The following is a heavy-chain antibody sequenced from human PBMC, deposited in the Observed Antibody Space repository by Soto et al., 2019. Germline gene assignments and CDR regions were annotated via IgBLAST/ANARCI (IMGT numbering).Heavy chain of an antibody. J-gene: IGHJ3*02. Sequence: SGKVSCKASAGTVSSYVTSWVRQFPGQGLEWMGGIIPIFGTANYAQKFQGRVTITADESTSTAYMELSSLRSEDTAVYYCARDQYSSSWALIAFDIWGQGTTVTVSS. CDR2: IIPIFGTA. V-gene: IGHV1-69*13. CDR3: ARDQYSSSWALIAFDI. CDR1: AGTVSSYV. D-gene: IGHD6-13*01.